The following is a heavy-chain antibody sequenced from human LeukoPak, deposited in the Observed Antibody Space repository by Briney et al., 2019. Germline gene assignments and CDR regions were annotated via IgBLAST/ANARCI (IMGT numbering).Heavy chain of an antibody. CDR1: GFSVSTSY. CDR3: AKQVRPSTTFDI. J-gene: IGHJ3*02. Sequence: PGGSLRLSCAASGFSVSTSYMSWVRQAPGKGLEWVSALYSGGTTYYADPVKGRFTISSDTSKNTLCLQMNSLRAEDTALYYCAKQVRPSTTFDIWGLGTMVTVSS. CDR2: LYSGGTT. D-gene: IGHD1-14*01. V-gene: IGHV3-53*01.